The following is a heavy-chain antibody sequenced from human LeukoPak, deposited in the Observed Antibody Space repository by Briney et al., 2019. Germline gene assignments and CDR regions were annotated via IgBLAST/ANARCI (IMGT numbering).Heavy chain of an antibody. CDR2: IKQDGSEK. D-gene: IGHD6-13*01. Sequence: GGSLRLSCAASGFTFSSYEMNWVRQAPGKGLEWVANIKQDGSEKYYVDSVKGRFTISRDNAKNSLYLQMNSLRAEDTAVYYCASGGIAAAAPADYWGQGTLVTVSS. CDR1: GFTFSSYE. J-gene: IGHJ4*02. CDR3: ASGGIAAAAPADY. V-gene: IGHV3-7*01.